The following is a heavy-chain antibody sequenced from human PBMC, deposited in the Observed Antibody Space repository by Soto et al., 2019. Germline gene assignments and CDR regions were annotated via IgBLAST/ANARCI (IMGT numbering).Heavy chain of an antibody. V-gene: IGHV3-7*01. CDR2: IKQDGSEK. CDR1: GFTFSSYW. Sequence: GESLKISCAASGFTFSSYWMSWVRQAPGKGLEWVANIKQDGSEKYYVDSVKGRFTISRDNAKNSLYLQMNSLRAEDTAVYYCARVLWEYTGTERGECAFDIWGQGTMVTVS. J-gene: IGHJ3*02. CDR3: ARVLWEYTGTERGECAFDI. D-gene: IGHD1-7*01.